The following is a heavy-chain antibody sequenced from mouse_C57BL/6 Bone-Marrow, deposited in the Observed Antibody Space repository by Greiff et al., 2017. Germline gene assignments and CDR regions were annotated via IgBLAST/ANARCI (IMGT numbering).Heavy chain of an antibody. J-gene: IGHJ3*01. CDR1: GYSITSGYY. CDR3: AREDSNSPFAY. CDR2: ISYDGSN. V-gene: IGHV3-6*01. Sequence: VQLQQSGPGLVKPSQSLSLTCSVTGYSITSGYYWNWIRQFPGNKLEWMGYISYDGSNNYNPSLKNRISITRDTSKNQFFLKLNSVTTEDTATYYCAREDSNSPFAYWGQGTLVTVSA. D-gene: IGHD2-5*01.